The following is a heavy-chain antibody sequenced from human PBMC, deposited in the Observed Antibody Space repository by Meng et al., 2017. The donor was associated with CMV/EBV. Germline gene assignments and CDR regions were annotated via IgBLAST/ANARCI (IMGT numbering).Heavy chain of an antibody. CDR3: ARDRFVPAHDYYYGMDV. V-gene: IGHV3-11*01. Sequence: GESLKISCAASGFTFSDYYMSWIRQAPGKGLEWVSYISSSGITIYYADSVKGRFTISRDNAKNSLYLQMNNLRAEDTAVYYCARDRFVPAHDYYYGMDVWGQGTTVTVSS. CDR1: GFTFSDYY. J-gene: IGHJ6*02. CDR2: ISSSGITI. D-gene: IGHD2-2*01.